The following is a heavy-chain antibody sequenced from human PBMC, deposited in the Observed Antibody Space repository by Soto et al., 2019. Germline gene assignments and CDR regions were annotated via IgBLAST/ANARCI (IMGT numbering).Heavy chain of an antibody. Sequence: QVQLVESGGGVVQPGRSLRLSCAASGFTFSSYGMHWVRQAPGKGLDWVAVISYDGSDKYYADSVKGRFTISRDNSKNTLYLQLNSLRAEDTAVYYCANDRDSSLPYWGQGTLVTVSS. V-gene: IGHV3-30*18. CDR2: ISYDGSDK. CDR1: GFTFSSYG. J-gene: IGHJ4*02. CDR3: ANDRDSSLPY. D-gene: IGHD6-13*01.